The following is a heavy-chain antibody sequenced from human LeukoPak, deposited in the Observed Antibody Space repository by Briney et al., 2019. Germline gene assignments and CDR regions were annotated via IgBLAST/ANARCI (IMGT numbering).Heavy chain of an antibody. V-gene: IGHV3-73*01. CDR1: GFTFSGSA. CDR3: ARDLDWGAFDA. D-gene: IGHD3-9*01. J-gene: IGHJ5*02. CDR2: IRSKANSYAT. Sequence: GGSLRLSCAASGFTFSGSAMHWVRQASGKGLEWVGRIRSKANSYATAYAASVKGRFTISRDNSKNTVSLQMNSLRAEDTALYYCARDLDWGAFDAWGQGTLVTVSS.